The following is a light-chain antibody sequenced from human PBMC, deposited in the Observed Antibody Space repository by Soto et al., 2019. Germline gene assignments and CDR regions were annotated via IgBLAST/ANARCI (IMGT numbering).Light chain of an antibody. V-gene: IGLV1-40*01. J-gene: IGLJ1*01. Sequence: QSVLTQPPSVSGAPGQRVTISCTGASSNIGAGFDVHWYQLLPGTAPKLLISANNNRPSGVPDRFSGSKSGTSASLAITGLQAEDEADYYRQSYDSSLSGFVFGTGTKLTVL. CDR2: ANN. CDR3: QSYDSSLSGFV. CDR1: SSNIGAGFD.